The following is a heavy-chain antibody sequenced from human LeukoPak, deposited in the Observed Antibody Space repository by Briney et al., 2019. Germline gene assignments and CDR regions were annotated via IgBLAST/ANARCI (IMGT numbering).Heavy chain of an antibody. CDR1: GGSVRSYW. CDR2: IYSTGST. V-gene: IGHV4-4*07. CDR3: ARQGYTVSYYFLDY. D-gene: IGHD1-26*01. J-gene: IGHJ4*02. Sequence: EPSETLSLTCDVSGGSVRSYWWGWVRQPAGKGLEWLGRIYSTGSTRFNPSLKSRLTLSIDTSTNQFSLTLTSVTAADTAVYFCARQGYTVSYYFLDYWSQGTLVTVSS.